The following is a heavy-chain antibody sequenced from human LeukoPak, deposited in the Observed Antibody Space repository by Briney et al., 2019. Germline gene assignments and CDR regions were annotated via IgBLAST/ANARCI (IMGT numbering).Heavy chain of an antibody. V-gene: IGHV1-46*01. CDR2: INPSGGST. CDR3: ARERTGSFDL. J-gene: IGHJ2*01. D-gene: IGHD7-27*01. CDR1: GYTFTSYY. Sequence: ASVTVSCKASGYTFTSYYMHWVRQAPGQGLEWMGIINPSGGSTSYAQKFQGRVTMTRDTSTSTVYIELSRLRSEDTAVYYCARERTGSFDLWGRGTLVTVSS.